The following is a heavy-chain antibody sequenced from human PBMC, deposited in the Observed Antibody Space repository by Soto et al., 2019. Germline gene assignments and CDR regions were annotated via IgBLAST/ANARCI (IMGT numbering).Heavy chain of an antibody. CDR3: ARDSQKVGTAHLYFGL. Sequence: SETLSLTCTVSGDSISSYYWSWIRQPAGKGLEWIGRIYSSGSTNYNPSLKSRVSMSVDTSKNQFSLKLSSVTAADTAVYYCARDSQKVGTAHLYFGLWGRGTLVTVSS. CDR2: IYSSGST. J-gene: IGHJ2*01. CDR1: GDSISSYY. D-gene: IGHD1-26*01. V-gene: IGHV4-4*07.